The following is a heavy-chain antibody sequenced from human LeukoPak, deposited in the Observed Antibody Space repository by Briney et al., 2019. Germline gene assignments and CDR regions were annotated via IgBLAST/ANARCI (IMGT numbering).Heavy chain of an antibody. CDR1: GYTFTSYY. V-gene: IGHV1-46*01. D-gene: IGHD2-15*01. Sequence: ASVKVSCKASGYTFTSYYMHWVRQAPGQGLEWMGIINPSGGSTSYAQKFQGRVTMTRDTSTSTVYMELSSLRSEDTAVYYCAREGCSGGGCYYFDYWGQGTLVTVSS. CDR3: AREGCSGGGCYYFDY. J-gene: IGHJ4*02. CDR2: INPSGGST.